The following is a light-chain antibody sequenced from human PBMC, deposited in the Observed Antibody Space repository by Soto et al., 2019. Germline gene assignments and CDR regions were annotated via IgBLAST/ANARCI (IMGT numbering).Light chain of an antibody. V-gene: IGKV1-39*01. Sequence: DIQMTQSPSSLSASVGDRVTITCRTSQSISNFLNWYQQQPGKAPKLLIYGAFGLQSGAPSRFSGSGSGTDFTLTISSLQPEDFATYYCQQSYSAPQVTFGEGTKVDIK. CDR2: GAF. J-gene: IGKJ4*01. CDR3: QQSYSAPQVT. CDR1: QSISNF.